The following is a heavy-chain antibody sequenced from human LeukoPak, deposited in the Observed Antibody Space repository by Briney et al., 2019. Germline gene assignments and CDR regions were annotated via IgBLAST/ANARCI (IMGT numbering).Heavy chain of an antibody. CDR1: GFTFYIYT. Sequence: GGSLRLSCAASGFTFYIYTMSWVRQAPGKGLEWVSIISDNGAYTYYADSVKGRFTISRDNSKNTLYLQMNSLRAEDTVIYYCAKSRGIYDNSGWRTFDYWGQGTLVTVSS. CDR2: ISDNGAYT. CDR3: AKSRGIYDNSGWRTFDY. V-gene: IGHV3-23*01. J-gene: IGHJ4*02. D-gene: IGHD6-19*01.